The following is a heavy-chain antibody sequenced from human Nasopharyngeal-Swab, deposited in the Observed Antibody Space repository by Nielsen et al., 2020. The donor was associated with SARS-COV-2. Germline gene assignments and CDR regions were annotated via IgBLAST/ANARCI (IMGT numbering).Heavy chain of an antibody. D-gene: IGHD3-3*01. V-gene: IGHV1-8*02. J-gene: IGHJ6*02. CDR1: GYTFTGYY. CDR2: MNPNSGNT. CDR3: ARGMSIFGVVNYYYGMDV. Sequence: ASVKVSCKASGYTFTGYYMHWVRQAPEQGLEWMGWMNPNSGNTGYAQKFQGRVTMTRNTSISPAYMELSSLRSEDTAVYYCARGMSIFGVVNYYYGMDVWGQGTTVTVSS.